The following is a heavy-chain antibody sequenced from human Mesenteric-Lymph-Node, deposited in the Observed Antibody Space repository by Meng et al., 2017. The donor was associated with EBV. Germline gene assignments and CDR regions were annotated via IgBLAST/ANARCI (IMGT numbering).Heavy chain of an antibody. Sequence: LQVPDPALVRPCVTLSLTGVVSGGTITNSNWWSWVRQVPGKGLEWIAEVYHSGSANYNPSLESRVTVSVDRSNNHFSLKVTSVTAADTAVYYCARVGWGVRGYYFDYWGQGTLVTVSS. CDR2: VYHSGSA. CDR1: GGTITNSNW. D-gene: IGHD3-10*01. CDR3: ARVGWGVRGYYFDY. V-gene: IGHV4-4*02. J-gene: IGHJ4*02.